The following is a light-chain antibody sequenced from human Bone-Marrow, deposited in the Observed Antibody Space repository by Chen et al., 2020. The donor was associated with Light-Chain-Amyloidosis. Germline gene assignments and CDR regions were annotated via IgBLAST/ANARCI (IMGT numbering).Light chain of an antibody. Sequence: SYVLTQPSSVSVAPGQTATIACGGNNIGSTSVHWYQQTPGQAPLLVVYDDSDRPSGIPERLAGSNSGNTATLTISRVEAVDEAHYYCQVWNRSRDRPGVGGVTKLTFL. CDR3: QVWNRSRDRPG. CDR1: NIGSTS. J-gene: IGLJ2*01. CDR2: DDS. V-gene: IGLV3-21*02.